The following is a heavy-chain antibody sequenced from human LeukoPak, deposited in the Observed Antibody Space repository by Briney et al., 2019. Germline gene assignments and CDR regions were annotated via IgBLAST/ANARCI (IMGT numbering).Heavy chain of an antibody. Sequence: GASVKVSCKASGYTFTSYDINWVRQATGQGLEWMGWMNPNSGNTGYAQKFQGRVTMTRNTSISTAYMELSSLRSEDTAVYYCARGSRYYDSSGYYYHFDYWGQGTLVTVSS. CDR2: MNPNSGNT. J-gene: IGHJ4*02. D-gene: IGHD3-22*01. CDR1: GYTFTSYD. CDR3: ARGSRYYDSSGYYYHFDY. V-gene: IGHV1-8*01.